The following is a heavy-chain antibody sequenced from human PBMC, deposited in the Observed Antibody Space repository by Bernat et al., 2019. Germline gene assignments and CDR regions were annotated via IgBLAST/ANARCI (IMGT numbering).Heavy chain of an antibody. CDR1: GFTFSSYS. D-gene: IGHD4-17*01. J-gene: IGHJ6*02. V-gene: IGHV3-30*03. CDR3: ARVMTTVTTFYYGMDV. Sequence: VQLVESGGGLVKPGGSLRLSCAASGFTFSSYSMNWVRQAPGKGLEWVAVISYDGSNKYYADSVKGRFTISRDNSKNTLYLQMNSLRAEDTAVYYCARVMTTVTTFYYGMDVWGQGTTVTVSS. CDR2: ISYDGSNK.